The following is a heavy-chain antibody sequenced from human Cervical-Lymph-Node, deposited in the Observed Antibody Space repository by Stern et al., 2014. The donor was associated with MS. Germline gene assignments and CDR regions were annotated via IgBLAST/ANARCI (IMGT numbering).Heavy chain of an antibody. J-gene: IGHJ4*01. CDR3: ARELRGSPIDY. V-gene: IGHV4-31*03. Sequence: QVQLQESGPGLVKPSQTLSLTCTVSGGSIRSSGYHWSWIRQRPWKGLEWIGNIYDSGSPYYNSSLKSRITISVDTSKNQFSLKLRSVTAADTAVYYCARELRGSPIDYWGQGTLVTVSS. D-gene: IGHD3-10*01. CDR2: IYDSGSP. CDR1: GGSIRSSGYH.